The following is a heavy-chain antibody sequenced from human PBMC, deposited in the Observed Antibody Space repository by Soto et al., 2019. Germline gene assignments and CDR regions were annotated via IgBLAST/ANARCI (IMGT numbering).Heavy chain of an antibody. J-gene: IGHJ4*02. CDR3: AREGLYGSGSYYFDY. CDR1: GGSISSYY. CDR2: IYYSGSS. D-gene: IGHD3-10*01. V-gene: IGHV4-59*01. Sequence: SETLSLTCTVSGGSISSYYWSWIRQPPGKGLEGIGDIYYSGSSNYNPSLKSRVTISVDTSKNQFSLKLSSVTAADTAVYYCAREGLYGSGSYYFDYWGQGTLVTVSS.